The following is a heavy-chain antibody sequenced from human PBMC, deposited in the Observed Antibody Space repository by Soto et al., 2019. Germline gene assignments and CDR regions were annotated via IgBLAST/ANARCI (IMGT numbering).Heavy chain of an antibody. J-gene: IGHJ4*02. CDR3: ARARYYDSSGYYYPGEGYFDY. CDR1: GGSISSGDYY. D-gene: IGHD3-22*01. V-gene: IGHV4-30-4*01. Sequence: QVQLQESGPGLVKPSQTMSLTCTVSGGSISSGDYYWSWIRQPPGKGLEWIGYIYYSGSTYYNPSLKSRVTISVDTSQNQFSLKLSSVTAADTAVYYCARARYYDSSGYYYPGEGYFDYWGQGTLVTVSS. CDR2: IYYSGST.